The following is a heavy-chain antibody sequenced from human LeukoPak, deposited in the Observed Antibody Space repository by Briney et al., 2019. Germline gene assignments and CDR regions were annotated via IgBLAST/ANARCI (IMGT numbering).Heavy chain of an antibody. CDR1: GYSISSGYY. J-gene: IGHJ6*03. CDR3: ARLASSGSCYYYYYMDV. V-gene: IGHV4-38-2*02. D-gene: IGHD1-26*01. Sequence: SETLSLTCTVSGYSISSGYYWGWIRQPPGKGLEWIGSIYHSGSTYYNPSLKSRVTISVDTSKNQFSLKLSSVTAADTAVYYCARLASSGSCYYYYYMDVWGKGTTVTVSS. CDR2: IYHSGST.